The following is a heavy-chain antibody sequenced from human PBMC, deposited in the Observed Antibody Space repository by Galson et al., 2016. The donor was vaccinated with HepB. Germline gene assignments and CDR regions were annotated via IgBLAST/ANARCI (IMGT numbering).Heavy chain of an antibody. CDR1: GFTFSSYS. CDR3: ARERILRTYGMDV. CDR2: ISSSSSYI. D-gene: IGHD2-15*01. J-gene: IGHJ6*02. V-gene: IGHV3-21*01. Sequence: SLRLSCAASGFTFSSYSMNWVRQAPGKGLKWVSSISSSSSYIYYADSVKGRFTISRDNAKNSLYLQMNSLRAEDTAVYYCARERILRTYGMDVWGQGTTVTVSS.